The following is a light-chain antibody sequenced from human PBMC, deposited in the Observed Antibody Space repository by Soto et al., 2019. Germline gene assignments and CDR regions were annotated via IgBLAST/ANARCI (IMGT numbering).Light chain of an antibody. CDR1: QSVLYSANNKNY. Sequence: DIVMTKSPDSLAVSLGERATINWKSIQSVLYSANNKNYLAWHQQKPGQPPRVLIYGASTRATGIPDRFSGSGSGTEFILTISSLQSEDFAVYYCQEYNSWPWTFGQGTKVDI. CDR3: QEYNSWPWT. J-gene: IGKJ1*01. CDR2: GAS. V-gene: IGKV4-1*01.